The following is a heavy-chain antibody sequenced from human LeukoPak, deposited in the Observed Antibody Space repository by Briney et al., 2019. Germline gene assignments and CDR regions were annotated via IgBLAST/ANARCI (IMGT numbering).Heavy chain of an antibody. V-gene: IGHV1-18*01. Sequence: ASVKVSCKASGYTFTSYGISWVRHAPGQGLEWMGWISAYNGNTNYAQKLQGRVTMTTDTSTSTAYMELRSLRSEDTAVYYCARGQNNDILTGYHNYYYYYGMDVWGQGTTVTVSS. CDR1: GYTFTSYG. CDR3: ARGQNNDILTGYHNYYYYYGMDV. CDR2: ISAYNGNT. D-gene: IGHD3-9*01. J-gene: IGHJ6*02.